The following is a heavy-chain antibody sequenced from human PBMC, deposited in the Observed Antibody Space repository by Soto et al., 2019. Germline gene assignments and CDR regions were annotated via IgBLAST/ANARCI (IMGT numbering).Heavy chain of an antibody. CDR1: GGSISGYY. CDR2: IYYRGST. V-gene: IGHV4-59*07. CDR3: ARQQLLPYYYALDV. D-gene: IGHD6-13*01. J-gene: IGHJ6*02. Sequence: QVQLQESGPGLVKPSDTLSLNCTVSGGSISGYYWSWIRQPPGTGLEYIGYIYYRGSTNYNPSLKSRVTMSVDTSKNLFSLNVNSVTAADTAVYYCARQQLLPYYYALDVWGQGTTVTVSS.